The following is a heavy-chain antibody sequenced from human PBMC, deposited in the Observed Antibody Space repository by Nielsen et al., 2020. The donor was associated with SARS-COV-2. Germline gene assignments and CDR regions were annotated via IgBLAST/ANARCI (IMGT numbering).Heavy chain of an antibody. CDR2: IYYSGST. D-gene: IGHD3-10*01. Sequence: RQAPGKGLEWIGSIYYSGSTYYNPSLKSRVTISVDTSKNQFSLKLSSVTAADTAVYYCARRTMVRGVTYWGQGTLVTVSS. CDR3: ARRTMVRGVTY. J-gene: IGHJ4*02. V-gene: IGHV4-39*01.